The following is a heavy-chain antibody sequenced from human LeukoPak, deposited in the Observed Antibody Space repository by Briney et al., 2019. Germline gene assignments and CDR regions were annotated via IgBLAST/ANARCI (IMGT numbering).Heavy chain of an antibody. J-gene: IGHJ4*02. V-gene: IGHV4-34*01. CDR1: GGSFSGYY. CDR2: INHSGST. CDR3: ARGVVKSSGYFDY. D-gene: IGHD6-19*01. Sequence: SETLSLTCAVYGGSFSGYYWSWIRQPPGKGLEWIGEINHSGSTNYNPSLKSRVTISVDTSKNQLSLKLSSVTAADTAVYYCARGVVKSSGYFDYWGQGTLVTVSS.